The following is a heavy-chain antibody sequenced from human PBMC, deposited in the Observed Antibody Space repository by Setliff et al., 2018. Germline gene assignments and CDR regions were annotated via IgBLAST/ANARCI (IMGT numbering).Heavy chain of an antibody. J-gene: IGHJ4*02. V-gene: IGHV4-34*01. CDR1: GGSFSGHY. CDR2: INHSGST. Sequence: SETLSLTCAVYGGSFSGHYWSWIRQPLGKGLEWIGEINHSGSTNYNPSLKSRVTISVDTSKNQFSLKLSSVAAADTAVYYCAGGFDVCGGGACYTDGPYYFDYWGLGTLVTVSS. D-gene: IGHD2-21*02. CDR3: AGGFDVCGGGACYTDGPYYFDY.